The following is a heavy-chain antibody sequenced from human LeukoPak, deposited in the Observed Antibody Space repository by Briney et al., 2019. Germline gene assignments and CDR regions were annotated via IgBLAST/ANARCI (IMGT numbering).Heavy chain of an antibody. CDR1: GNSG. Sequence: GGSLRPSGPASGNSGRNWVPQFPGRGLVGVSHMNSDGSWTSYADSVKGRFTISRDNAKNSLYLQMNSLRAEDTAVYYCARGEITMIVVAPQDYWGQGTLVTVSS. D-gene: IGHD3-22*01. CDR2: MNSDGSWT. J-gene: IGHJ4*02. V-gene: IGHV3-74*01. CDR3: ARGEITMIVVAPQDY.